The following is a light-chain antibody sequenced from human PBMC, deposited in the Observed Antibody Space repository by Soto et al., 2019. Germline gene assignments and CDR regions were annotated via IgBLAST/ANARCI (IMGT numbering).Light chain of an antibody. CDR1: SSDVGGYNY. Sequence: QSVLTQPASVSGSPGQSITISCTGTSSDVGGYNYVSWYQHHPGKVPQLMIYDVSNRPSGVSNRFSGSKSGNTASLTITGLQAEDEADYYCSSYTSTSTYVFGTGTKVTV. CDR2: DVS. CDR3: SSYTSTSTYV. V-gene: IGLV2-14*03. J-gene: IGLJ1*01.